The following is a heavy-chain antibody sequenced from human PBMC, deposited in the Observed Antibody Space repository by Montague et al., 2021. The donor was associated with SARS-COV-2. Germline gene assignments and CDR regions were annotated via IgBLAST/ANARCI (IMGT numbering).Heavy chain of an antibody. CDR2: LYYTGST. D-gene: IGHD6-13*01. Sequence: SETLSLTCTVSGGSISSSSYYWGWIRQPPGKGLEWFGSLYYTGSTYYXXXLKSRVTISVDTSKNQFSLKLSSVTAADTAVYYCARDSSSWYYWFDPWGQGTLVTVSS. J-gene: IGHJ5*02. V-gene: IGHV4-39*01. CDR3: ARDSSSWYYWFDP. CDR1: GGSISSSSYY.